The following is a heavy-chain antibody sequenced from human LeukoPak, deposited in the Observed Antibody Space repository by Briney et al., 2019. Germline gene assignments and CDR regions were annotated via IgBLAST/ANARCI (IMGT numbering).Heavy chain of an antibody. Sequence: GASVKVSCKASGYILTELSIHWVRQAPGKGLEWMGGFDPQYGEGVYAQKFLGRVTMTGDTSTDTAYMELRSLSSDDTAVYYCATGAYTSGSFYFGDIFNWGQGTLVTVSS. D-gene: IGHD3-10*01. CDR2: FDPQYGEG. V-gene: IGHV1-24*01. CDR1: GYILTELS. CDR3: ATGAYTSGSFYFGDIFN. J-gene: IGHJ4*02.